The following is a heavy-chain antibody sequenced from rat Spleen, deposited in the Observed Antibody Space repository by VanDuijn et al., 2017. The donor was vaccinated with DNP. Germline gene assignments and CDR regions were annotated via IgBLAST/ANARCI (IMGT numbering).Heavy chain of an antibody. D-gene: IGHD5-1*01. J-gene: IGHJ1*01. CDR2: ITSGTGTT. CDR1: GFTFNYYW. V-gene: IGHV5-31*01. Sequence: EVQLVESGGDLVQPGRSLKLSCVASGFTFNYYWMAWIRQVPGKGLEWIASITSGTGTTSYADAVKGRFMISRDDTKNTLYLQMDNLRSEDTATYFCARGSGTYYWYFDFWGPGTMVTVSS. CDR3: ARGSGTYYWYFDF.